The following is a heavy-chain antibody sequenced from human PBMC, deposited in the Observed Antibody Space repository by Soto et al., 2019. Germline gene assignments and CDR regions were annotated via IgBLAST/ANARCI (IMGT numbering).Heavy chain of an antibody. Sequence: QVQLVESGGGVVQPGRSLRLSCAASGFTFSSYSMHWVRQAPGKGLEWVAVTGYDGSKKYYADSVKGRFTISRDNSKNTLDLQMDSLRTEDTAVYYCARGEGYCSGGTCYRYFDYWGQGALVTFSS. CDR1: GFTFSSYS. CDR3: ARGEGYCSGGTCYRYFDY. D-gene: IGHD2-15*01. V-gene: IGHV3-30-3*01. J-gene: IGHJ4*02. CDR2: TGYDGSKK.